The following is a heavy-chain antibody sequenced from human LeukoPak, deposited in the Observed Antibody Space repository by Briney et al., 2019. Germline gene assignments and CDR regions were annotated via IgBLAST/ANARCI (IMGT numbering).Heavy chain of an antibody. CDR3: ARDQLYSSSWYRGVDAFDI. J-gene: IGHJ3*02. CDR2: IYTSGST. CDR1: GGSISSGSYY. V-gene: IGHV4-61*02. D-gene: IGHD6-13*01. Sequence: SETLSLTCTVSGGSISSGSYYWSWIRQPAGKGLEWIGRIYTSGSTNYNPSLKSRVTISVDTSKNQFSLKLSSVTAADTAVYYCARDQLYSSSWYRGVDAFDIWGQGTMVTVSS.